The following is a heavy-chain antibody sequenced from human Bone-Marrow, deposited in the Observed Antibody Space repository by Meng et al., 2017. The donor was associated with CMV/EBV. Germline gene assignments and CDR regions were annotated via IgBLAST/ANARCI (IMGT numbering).Heavy chain of an antibody. Sequence: GESLKISCVASGFTFKNYAMHWVRQAPGKGLEWVAVISYDGSNKYYADSVKGRFTISRDNSKNTLYLQMNSLGAEDTAVYYCARGPYYYDSSGYLDYWGQGTLVTVSS. CDR3: ARGPYYYDSSGYLDY. CDR2: ISYDGSNK. CDR1: GFTFKNYA. V-gene: IGHV3-30*19. J-gene: IGHJ4*02. D-gene: IGHD3-22*01.